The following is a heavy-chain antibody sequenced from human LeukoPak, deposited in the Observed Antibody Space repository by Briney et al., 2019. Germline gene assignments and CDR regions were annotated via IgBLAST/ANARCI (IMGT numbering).Heavy chain of an antibody. D-gene: IGHD6-6*01. V-gene: IGHV4-39*07. Sequence: SETLSLTCTVSGGSISSSSYYWGWIRQPPGKGLEWIGSIYYSGSTYYHPSLKSRVTISVDTSKNQFSLKLSSVTAADTAVYYCATPTSIAARGHAFDIWGQGTMVTVSS. CDR3: ATPTSIAARGHAFDI. J-gene: IGHJ3*02. CDR1: GGSISSSSYY. CDR2: IYYSGST.